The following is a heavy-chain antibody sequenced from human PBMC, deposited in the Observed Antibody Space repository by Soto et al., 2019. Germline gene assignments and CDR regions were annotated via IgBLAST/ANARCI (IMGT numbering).Heavy chain of an antibody. Sequence: ASVKVSCKASGYTFTSYGISWVRQAPGQGLEWMGWISAYNGNTNYAQKLQGRVTMTTDTSTSTAYMELRSLRSDDTAVYYCARSVYYDILTGYYAGDYWGQGTLVTVSS. CDR3: ARSVYYDILTGYYAGDY. D-gene: IGHD3-9*01. J-gene: IGHJ4*02. V-gene: IGHV1-18*01. CDR2: ISAYNGNT. CDR1: GYTFTSYG.